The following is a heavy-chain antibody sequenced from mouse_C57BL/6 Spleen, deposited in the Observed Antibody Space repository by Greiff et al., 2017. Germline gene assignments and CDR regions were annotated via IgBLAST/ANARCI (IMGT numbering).Heavy chain of an antibody. D-gene: IGHD3-3*01. Sequence: QVQLKESGAELVRPGTSVKVSCKASGYAFTNYLIEWVKQRPGQGLEWIGVINPGSGGTNYNEKFKGKATLTADKSSSTAYMQLSSLTSEDSAVYFCARRAGPMDYWGQGTSVTVSS. J-gene: IGHJ4*01. V-gene: IGHV1-54*01. CDR1: GYAFTNYL. CDR2: INPGSGGT. CDR3: ARRAGPMDY.